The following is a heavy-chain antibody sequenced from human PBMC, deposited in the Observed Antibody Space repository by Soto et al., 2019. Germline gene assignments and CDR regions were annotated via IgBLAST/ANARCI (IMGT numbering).Heavy chain of an antibody. Sequence: GGSLRLCCAASGFSFGSYALSWVRQAPGKGLEWVSTISGSDGKTFYADSVKGRFSISRDTSQSTLYLQMNSLRADDTAIYYCARWSYLDYWGQGTRVTVSS. J-gene: IGHJ4*02. CDR2: ISGSDGKT. D-gene: IGHD3-3*01. CDR1: GFSFGSYA. V-gene: IGHV3-23*01. CDR3: ARWSYLDY.